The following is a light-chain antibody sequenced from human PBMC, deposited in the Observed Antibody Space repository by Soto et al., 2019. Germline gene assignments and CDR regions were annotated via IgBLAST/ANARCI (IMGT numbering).Light chain of an antibody. V-gene: IGKV1-5*01. CDR2: GAS. CDR3: QQYYSYSWT. J-gene: IGKJ1*01. CDR1: QSISSW. Sequence: DIQMTQSPSTLSASVGDRVTITCRASQSISSWLAWYQQRPGKAPNLLIYGASTLESGVPSRLSGSGSGIEFTLTISSLQPDDFATYYCQQYYSYSWTFGQGTKVDI.